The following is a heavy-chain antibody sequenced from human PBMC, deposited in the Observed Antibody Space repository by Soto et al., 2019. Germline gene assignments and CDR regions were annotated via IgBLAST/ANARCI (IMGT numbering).Heavy chain of an antibody. D-gene: IGHD3-9*01. Sequence: ASVKVSCKASGYTFTSYGISWVRQAPGQGLEWMGWISAYNGNTNYAQKLQGRVTMTTDTSTSTAYMELRSLRSDDTAVYYCAREKVLRYFDWQESWFDPWGQGTLVTVSS. V-gene: IGHV1-18*01. J-gene: IGHJ5*02. CDR3: AREKVLRYFDWQESWFDP. CDR1: GYTFTSYG. CDR2: ISAYNGNT.